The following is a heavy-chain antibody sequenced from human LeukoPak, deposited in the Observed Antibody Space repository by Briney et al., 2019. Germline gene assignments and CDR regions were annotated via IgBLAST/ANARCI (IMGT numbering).Heavy chain of an antibody. D-gene: IGHD5-18*01. Sequence: SETLSLTCTVSGGSVSSGSYYWSRIRQPPGKGLEWIGYIYYSGSTNYNPSLKSRVTISVDTSKNQFPLKLSSVTAADTAVYYCARDNGGVYSYAYWGQGTLVTVSS. V-gene: IGHV4-61*01. CDR3: ARDNGGVYSYAY. J-gene: IGHJ4*02. CDR2: IYYSGST. CDR1: GGSVSSGSYY.